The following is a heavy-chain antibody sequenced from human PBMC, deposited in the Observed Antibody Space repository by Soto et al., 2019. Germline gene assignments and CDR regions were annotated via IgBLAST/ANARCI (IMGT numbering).Heavy chain of an antibody. J-gene: IGHJ4*02. CDR2: IYWDDDK. D-gene: IGHD6-19*01. Sequence: SGPTLVNPTQTLTLTCTFSGFSLSTGGVGVGWIRQPPGKALEWLALIYWDDDKRYSPSLKSRLTVTKDTSKNQVVLTMTNMDPVDTATYYCAHRLYSSAWPWDSGVFDYWGQGTLVTVSS. V-gene: IGHV2-5*02. CDR1: GFSLSTGGVG. CDR3: AHRLYSSAWPWDSGVFDY.